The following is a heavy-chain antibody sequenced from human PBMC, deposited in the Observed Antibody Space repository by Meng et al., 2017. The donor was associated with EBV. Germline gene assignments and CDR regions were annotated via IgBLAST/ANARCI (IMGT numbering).Heavy chain of an antibody. CDR3: TRLDGSYIYY. V-gene: IGHV3-73*02. J-gene: IGHJ4*02. CDR2: IRSKANSYAT. Sequence: APLVEPGGGLVTPGGSLNPSCAASGLTFIGSAMPWVRQASGKGLEWVGRIRSKANSYATAYAASVKGRFTISRDDSKNTAYLQMNSLKTEDTAVYYCTRLDGSYIYYWGQGTLVTVSS. CDR1: GLTFIGSA. D-gene: IGHD1-26*01.